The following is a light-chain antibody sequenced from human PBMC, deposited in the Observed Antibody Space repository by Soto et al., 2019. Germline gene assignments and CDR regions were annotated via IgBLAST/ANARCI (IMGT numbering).Light chain of an antibody. Sequence: QSALTQPPSASGSPGQSVTISCTGTSSDVGAYNYVSWYQHHPGKAPKLMIYEVNKRPSGVPDRFSGSKSGNTASLTVSGLQAEDEADYDCSSYAGSNNHFAFGTGTKLTVL. CDR1: SSDVGAYNY. CDR2: EVN. CDR3: SSYAGSNNHFA. J-gene: IGLJ1*01. V-gene: IGLV2-8*01.